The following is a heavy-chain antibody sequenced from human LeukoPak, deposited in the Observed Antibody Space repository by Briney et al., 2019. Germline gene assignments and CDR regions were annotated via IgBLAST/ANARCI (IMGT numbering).Heavy chain of an antibody. CDR3: AKARLMGGLDY. CDR1: GFTFSSYA. V-gene: IGHV3-30-3*01. CDR2: ISNDGSNK. J-gene: IGHJ4*02. Sequence: GRSLRLSCAASGFTFSSYAMHWVRQAPGKGLEWVAIISNDGSNKYYADSVKGRFTISRDNSKNTLYLQMNSLRAEDTAVYYCAKARLMGGLDYWGQGTLVTVSS.